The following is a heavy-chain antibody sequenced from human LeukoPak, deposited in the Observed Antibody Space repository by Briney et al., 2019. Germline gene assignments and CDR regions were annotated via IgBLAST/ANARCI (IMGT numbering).Heavy chain of an antibody. J-gene: IGHJ4*02. CDR2: IDWDDDK. CDR1: GFSLSTPEMC. Sequence: ESGPALVKPTQTLTLTCTFSGFSLSTPEMCVTWIRQPPGKALEWLARIDWDDDKFYSPSLRTRLTISKDTPKNQVVLRMTNMDPVDTGTYYCARMTPDSPSFDYSGQGALITVSS. CDR3: ARMTPDSPSFDY. D-gene: IGHD2-15*01. V-gene: IGHV2-70*17.